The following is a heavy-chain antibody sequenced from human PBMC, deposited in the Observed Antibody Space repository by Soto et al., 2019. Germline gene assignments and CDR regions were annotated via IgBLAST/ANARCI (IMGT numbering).Heavy chain of an antibody. CDR2: IKQDGSEK. Sequence: GGSLRLSCAASGFTFSSYWMSWVRQAPGKGLEWVANIKQDGSEKYYVDSVKGRFTISRDNAKNSLYLQMNSLRAEETAVYYCARGGGLIGYSSSPADGYYYYYYMDVWGKGTTVTVSS. CDR3: ARGGGLIGYSSSPADGYYYYYYMDV. D-gene: IGHD6-13*01. CDR1: GFTFSSYW. V-gene: IGHV3-7*05. J-gene: IGHJ6*03.